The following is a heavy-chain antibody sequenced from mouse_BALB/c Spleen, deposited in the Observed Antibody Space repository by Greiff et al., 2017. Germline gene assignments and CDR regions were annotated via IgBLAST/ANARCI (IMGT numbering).Heavy chain of an antibody. CDR1: GYSFTSYW. Sequence: VQLKESGTVLARPGASVKMSCKASGYSFTSYWMHWVKQRPGQGLEWIGAIYPGNSDTSYNQKFKGKAKLTAVTSASTAYMELSSLTNEDSAVYYCARRRDDGYYFDYWGQGTTLTVSS. V-gene: IGHV1-5*01. J-gene: IGHJ2*01. CDR2: IYPGNSDT. CDR3: ARRRDDGYYFDY. D-gene: IGHD2-3*01.